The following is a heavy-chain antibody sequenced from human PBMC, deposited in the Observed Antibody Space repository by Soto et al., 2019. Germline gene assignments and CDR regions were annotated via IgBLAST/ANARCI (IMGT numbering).Heavy chain of an antibody. J-gene: IGHJ1*01. Sequence: QVQLVESGGGVVQPGRTLRLSCAASGFTFSSYGMHWVRQAPGKGLEWVAVISYDGSNKYYADSVKGRFTISRDNSKNTMYLQMNSLIAEDTAVYYCSKDRDIVVVVADLQHWGQGTLVTVSS. V-gene: IGHV3-30*18. CDR1: GFTFSSYG. CDR2: ISYDGSNK. CDR3: SKDRDIVVVVADLQH. D-gene: IGHD2-15*01.